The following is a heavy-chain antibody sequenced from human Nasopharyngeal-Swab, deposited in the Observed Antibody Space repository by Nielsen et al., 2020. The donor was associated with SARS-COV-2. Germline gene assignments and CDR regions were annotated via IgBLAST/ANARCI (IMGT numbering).Heavy chain of an antibody. J-gene: IGHJ3*02. CDR1: GGTFSSYA. D-gene: IGHD4-17*01. V-gene: IGHV1-69*13. Sequence: SVKVSCKASGGTFSSYAISWVRQAPGQGLEWMGGIIPIFGTANYAQKFQGRVTITADESTSTAYMELSSLRSEDTAVYYCARAGGYDYGDYFPHAFDIWGQGTMVTVSS. CDR3: ARAGGYDYGDYFPHAFDI. CDR2: IIPIFGTA.